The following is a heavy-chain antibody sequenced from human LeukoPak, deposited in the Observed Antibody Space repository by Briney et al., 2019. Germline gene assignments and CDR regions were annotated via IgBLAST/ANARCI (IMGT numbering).Heavy chain of an antibody. J-gene: IGHJ4*02. Sequence: SETLSLTCTVSGASINSYYWSWTRQPAGKGLEWIGRIYTSGSTNYNPSLKSRVTISVDTSKNQFSLKLSSVTAADTAVYYCASRHLGYCSSTSCPPGYFDYWGQGTLVTVSS. V-gene: IGHV4-4*07. D-gene: IGHD2-2*01. CDR3: ASRHLGYCSSTSCPPGYFDY. CDR2: IYTSGST. CDR1: GASINSYY.